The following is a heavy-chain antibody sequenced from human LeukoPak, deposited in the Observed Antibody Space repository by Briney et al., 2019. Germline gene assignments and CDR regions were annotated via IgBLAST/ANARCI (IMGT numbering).Heavy chain of an antibody. V-gene: IGHV1-18*01. J-gene: IGHJ4*02. D-gene: IGHD3-10*02. CDR2: ISAYNGKT. CDR1: GYTFTSYG. CDR3: ARDLGSGSYYNGHFDC. Sequence: ASVKVSCKASGYTFTSYGISWVRQAPGQGLEWMGWISAYNGKTNYAQKLQGRVTMTTDTSTSTAYMELRSLRSDDTAVYYCARDLGSGSYYNGHFDCWGQGTLVTVSS.